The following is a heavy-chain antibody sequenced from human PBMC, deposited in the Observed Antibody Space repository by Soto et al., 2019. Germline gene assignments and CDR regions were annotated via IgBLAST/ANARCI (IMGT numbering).Heavy chain of an antibody. CDR3: ARTSGRWFDP. Sequence: PSETLSLTCAVYGGSFSGYYWSWIHQPPGKGLEWIGEINHSGSTNYNPSLKSRVTISVDTSKNQFSLKLSSVTAADTAVYYCARTSGRWFDPWGQVTLVTVSS. D-gene: IGHD6-25*01. CDR2: INHSGST. V-gene: IGHV4-34*01. J-gene: IGHJ5*02. CDR1: GGSFSGYY.